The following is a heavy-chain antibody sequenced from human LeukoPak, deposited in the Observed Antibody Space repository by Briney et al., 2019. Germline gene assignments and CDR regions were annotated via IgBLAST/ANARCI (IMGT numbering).Heavy chain of an antibody. CDR2: INRDGSTK. D-gene: IGHD6-19*01. V-gene: IGHV3-7*01. CDR1: GFSLSNYW. CDR3: VRDFTPGERSAWYDAFDI. J-gene: IGHJ3*02. Sequence: GGSLILSCTASGFSLSNYWMHWVRQAPGKGLEWVANINRDGSTKHSVDSVMGRFTISRDNAKNSVYLQINSLRAEDTAVYYCVRDFTPGERSAWYDAFDIWGLGTMVTVSS.